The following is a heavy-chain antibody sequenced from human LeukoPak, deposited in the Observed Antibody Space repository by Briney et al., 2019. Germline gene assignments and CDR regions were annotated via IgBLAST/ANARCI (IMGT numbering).Heavy chain of an antibody. J-gene: IGHJ3*02. CDR3: ARDTLGSGYDAFDI. Sequence: SETLSLTCTVSGGSISSGDYYWSWIRQPPGKGLEWIGYIYSSGGTYYNPSLKSRLTISVDTSKNQFSLKLSSVTAADTAVYYCARDTLGSGYDAFDIWGQGTMVTASS. CDR2: IYSSGGT. D-gene: IGHD3-10*01. CDR1: GGSISSGDYY. V-gene: IGHV4-30-4*08.